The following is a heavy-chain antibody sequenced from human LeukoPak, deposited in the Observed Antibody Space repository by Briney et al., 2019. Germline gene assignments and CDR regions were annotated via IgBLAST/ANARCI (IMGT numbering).Heavy chain of an antibody. J-gene: IGHJ4*02. CDR1: GFTFSDHY. CDR2: TRNKANSYTT. CDR3: ARVMGYSSPL. D-gene: IGHD2-15*01. V-gene: IGHV3-72*01. Sequence: GGSLRLSCAASGFTFSDHYMDWVRQAPGKGLEWVGRTRNKANSYTTEYAASVKGRFTISRDDSKNSLYLQMDSLKTEDTAVYYCARVMGYSSPLWGQGTLVTVS.